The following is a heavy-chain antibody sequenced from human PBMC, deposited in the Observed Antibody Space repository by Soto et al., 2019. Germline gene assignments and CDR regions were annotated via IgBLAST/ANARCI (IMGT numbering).Heavy chain of an antibody. Sequence: EVQLLESGGGLVKPGGSLRLSCAASGFTFSSYTMNLVRQAPGKGLEWVSSITSSSSAIYYADSVRGRFTSSRDNAKNSLYLQMTSLRAEDAAVYYCARDPNTGTYLFNYWGQGTLVTVSS. D-gene: IGHD1-1*01. J-gene: IGHJ4*02. V-gene: IGHV3-21*01. CDR1: GFTFSSYT. CDR3: ARDPNTGTYLFNY. CDR2: ITSSSSAI.